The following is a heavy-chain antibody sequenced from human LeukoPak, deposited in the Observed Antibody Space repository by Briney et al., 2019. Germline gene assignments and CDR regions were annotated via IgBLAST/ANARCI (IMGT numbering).Heavy chain of an antibody. CDR1: GFTFSSYA. D-gene: IGHD3-22*01. J-gene: IGHJ6*02. Sequence: GGSPRLSCAASGFTFSSYAMHWVRQAPGKGLEWVAVISYDGSNKTYADSVKGRFTISRDNSKNTLYLQMNSLRAEDTAVYYCARDRYYYDSSGYWGQTNYYYYYGMDVWGQGTTVTVSS. CDR2: ISYDGSNK. V-gene: IGHV3-30-3*01. CDR3: ARDRYYYDSSGYWGQTNYYYYYGMDV.